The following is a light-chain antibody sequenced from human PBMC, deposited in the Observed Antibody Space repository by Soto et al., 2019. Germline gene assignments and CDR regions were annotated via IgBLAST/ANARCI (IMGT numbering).Light chain of an antibody. Sequence: QAVVTQEPSLTVSPGGTVTLTCASSTGAVTSGNYASWFQQFSGQPPRTLIYTTNNRHSWTPARFSGSLLGGRAALTLSGAQPEDEAEYYCLLYYGGAHLVFGGGTKLTVL. CDR3: LLYYGGAHLV. CDR1: TGAVTSGNY. J-gene: IGLJ3*02. V-gene: IGLV7-43*01. CDR2: TTN.